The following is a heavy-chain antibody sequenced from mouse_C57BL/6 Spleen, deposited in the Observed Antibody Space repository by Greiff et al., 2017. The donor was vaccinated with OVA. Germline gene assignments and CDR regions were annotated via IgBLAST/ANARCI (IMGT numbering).Heavy chain of an antibody. CDR2: IYPGDGDT. D-gene: IGHD3-3*01. CDR3: ARSDLDRDWFAY. CDR1: GYAFSSYW. Sequence: VQLQQSGAELVKPGASVKISCKASGYAFSSYWMNWVKQRPGKGLEWIGQIYPGDGDTNYNGKFKGKATLTADKSSSTAYMQLSSLTSEDSAVYFCARSDLDRDWFAYWGQGTLVTVSA. V-gene: IGHV1-80*01. J-gene: IGHJ3*01.